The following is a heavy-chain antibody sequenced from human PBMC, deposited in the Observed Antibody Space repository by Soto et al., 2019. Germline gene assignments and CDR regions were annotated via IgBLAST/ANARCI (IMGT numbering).Heavy chain of an antibody. D-gene: IGHD5-12*01. CDR2: ISYYGSNK. J-gene: IGHJ3*02. V-gene: IGHV3-30*18. Sequence: QVQLVESGGGVVQPGRSLRLSCAASGFTFSSYGMHWVRQAPGKGLEWVAVISYYGSNKYYADSVKGRLTISRDNSKNPLYLQMNSLRGEDTAVYYCAKDNGSGCDWLRVGDASDIWGQGTMVTVSS. CDR1: GFTFSSYG. CDR3: AKDNGSGCDWLRVGDASDI.